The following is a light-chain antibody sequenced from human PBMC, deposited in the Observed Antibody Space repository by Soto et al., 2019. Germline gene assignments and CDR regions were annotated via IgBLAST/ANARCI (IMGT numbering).Light chain of an antibody. V-gene: IGLV1-44*01. CDR2: INN. CDR1: LSNIGSNP. Sequence: QAVVTQPPSASGTPGQRVTISCSGSLSNIGSNPVSWYKQLPGTAPKLLIYINNKRPSGVPDRFSGSKSGTSGSLAISGLQSEDEADYSCAAWDDSLNGVVFGGGTKVTIL. J-gene: IGLJ2*01. CDR3: AAWDDSLNGVV.